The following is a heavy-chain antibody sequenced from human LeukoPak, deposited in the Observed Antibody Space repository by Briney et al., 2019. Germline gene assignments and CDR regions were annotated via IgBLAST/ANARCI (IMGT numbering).Heavy chain of an antibody. V-gene: IGHV3-7*01. CDR1: GFTFSSYW. CDR2: IKQDGSEK. CDR3: ARAPSSSWFDP. Sequence: PGGSLRLSCAASGFTFSSYWMSWVRQAPGKGLEWVANIKQDGSEKYYVDSVKGRFTISRDNAKNSLYLQMNSVRAEDTAVYYCARAPSSSWFDPWGQGTLVTVSS. D-gene: IGHD6-13*01. J-gene: IGHJ5*02.